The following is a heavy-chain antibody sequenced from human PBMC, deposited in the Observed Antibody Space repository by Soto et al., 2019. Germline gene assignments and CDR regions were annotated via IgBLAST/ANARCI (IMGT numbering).Heavy chain of an antibody. J-gene: IGHJ5*02. CDR2: ITPSSGST. Sequence: QVQLVQSGAEVRKPGASVKVSCKASGYTFNNYFMHWVRQAPAQGLEWMGVITPSSGSTTYAQRFQGRLTMTRDTSTCIVYMELRSLRSEDTAVYFCARDLVPIWNYVGLAPGAQHWFDPWGQGTLVTVSS. V-gene: IGHV1-46*02. CDR3: ARDLVPIWNYVGLAPGAQHWFDP. D-gene: IGHD1-7*01. CDR1: GYTFNNYF.